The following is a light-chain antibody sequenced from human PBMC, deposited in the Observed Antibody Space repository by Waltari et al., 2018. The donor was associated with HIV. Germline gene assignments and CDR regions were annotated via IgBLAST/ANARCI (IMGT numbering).Light chain of an antibody. CDR1: SRDVGASNY. J-gene: IGLJ2*01. CDR2: EVT. Sequence: QSALTQPRSVSGSPGQSVTISCTGTSRDVGASNYVSWYQQHPGKAPKLMIYEVTKRPSGIPGRFSASRAGNTASLAITGLQAEDEADYYCQSYDSSLSGFGVFGGGTKLTVL. V-gene: IGLV2-11*01. CDR3: QSYDSSLSGFGV.